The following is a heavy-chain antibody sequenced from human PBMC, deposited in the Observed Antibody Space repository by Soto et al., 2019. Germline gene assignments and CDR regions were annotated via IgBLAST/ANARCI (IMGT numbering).Heavy chain of an antibody. V-gene: IGHV1-8*01. CDR1: GYTFPSYD. J-gene: IGHJ6*03. CDR2: MNPNSGNT. Sequence: ASVPVSCKASGYTFPSYDINWVRQATGQGLEWMGWMNPNSGNTGYAQKFQGRVTMTRNTSISTAYMELSSLRSEDTAVYYCAAYWNLDYMDVWGKGTTVTVSS. CDR3: AAYWNLDYMDV. D-gene: IGHD1-1*01.